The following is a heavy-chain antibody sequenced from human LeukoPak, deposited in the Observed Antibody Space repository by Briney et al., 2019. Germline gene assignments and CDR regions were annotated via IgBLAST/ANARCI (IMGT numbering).Heavy chain of an antibody. CDR3: ARDLIAPDGGSGY. CDR2: ISSSSSYI. CDR1: GFTFSSYS. V-gene: IGHV3-21*01. Sequence: PGGSLRLSCAASGFTFSSYSMNWVRQAPGKGLEWVSSISSSSSYIYYADSVKGRFTISRDNAKNSLYLQMNSLRAEDTAVYYCARDLIAPDGGSGYWGQGTLVTVSS. J-gene: IGHJ4*02. D-gene: IGHD3-16*01.